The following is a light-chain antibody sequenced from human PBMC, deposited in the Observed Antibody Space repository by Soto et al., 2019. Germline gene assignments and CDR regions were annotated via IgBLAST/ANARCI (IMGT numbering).Light chain of an antibody. Sequence: EIVLTQSPGTLSLSPGERATLSCRTSQSVSSNSLAWYQQKPGQAPRLLIYGASSRATGIPDRFSGSGSETDFTLTISRLGPEDFAVYYCQQYGSSPETFGQGTKGDNK. CDR2: GAS. J-gene: IGKJ1*01. CDR3: QQYGSSPET. V-gene: IGKV3-20*01. CDR1: QSVSSNS.